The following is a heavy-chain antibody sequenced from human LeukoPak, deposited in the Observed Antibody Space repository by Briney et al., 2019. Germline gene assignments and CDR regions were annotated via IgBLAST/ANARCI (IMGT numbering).Heavy chain of an antibody. CDR3: ARGYDSSGYFSD. V-gene: IGHV7-4-1*02. Sequence: ASVKVSCKASGYIFSSNAINWVRQAPGQGLEWMGWIDTNTGNPTYAQGFTGQFVFSLDTSVSTAYLQISSLKAEDTAEYFCARGYDSSGYFSDWGQGTLVTVSS. D-gene: IGHD3-22*01. J-gene: IGHJ4*02. CDR1: GYIFSSNA. CDR2: IDTNTGNP.